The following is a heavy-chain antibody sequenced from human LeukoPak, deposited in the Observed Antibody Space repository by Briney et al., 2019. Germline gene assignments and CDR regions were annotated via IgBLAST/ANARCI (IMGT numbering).Heavy chain of an antibody. J-gene: IGHJ4*02. V-gene: IGHV3-7*01. CDR3: AGCSGGSCYSAYYFDY. CDR1: GFTFSSYW. CDR2: IKQDGSEK. D-gene: IGHD2-15*01. Sequence: GGSLRLSCAASGFTFSSYWMSWVRQAPGKGLEWVANIKQDGSEKYYVDSVKGRFTISRDNAKNSLYLHMNSLRAEDTAVYYCAGCSGGSCYSAYYFDYWGQGTLVTVSS.